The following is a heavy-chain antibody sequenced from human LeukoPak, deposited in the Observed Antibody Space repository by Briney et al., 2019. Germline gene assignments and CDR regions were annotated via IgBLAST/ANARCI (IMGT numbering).Heavy chain of an antibody. CDR3: ARGLGYYDSSGYGY. CDR1: GYTFTGYY. CDR2: INPNSGGT. D-gene: IGHD3-22*01. J-gene: IGHJ4*02. Sequence: ASVKVSCKTSGYTFTGYYMHWVRQAPGQGLEWMGWINPNSGGTNYAQKFQGRVTMTRDTSISTAYMELSRLRSDDTAVYYCARGLGYYDSSGYGYWGQGTLVTVSS. V-gene: IGHV1-2*02.